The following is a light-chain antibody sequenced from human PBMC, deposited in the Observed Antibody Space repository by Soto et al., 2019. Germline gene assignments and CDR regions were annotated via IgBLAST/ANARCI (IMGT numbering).Light chain of an antibody. J-gene: IGKJ4*01. CDR2: AAS. V-gene: IGKV1-9*01. Sequence: DIQMTQSPSFLSASIGDRVTISCRASQGIRSYLAWYQQKPGKAPKLLIYAASTLQSGVPSRFSGSGSGTEFTLTIYSLQPEDFATYYCQQLNSYPLTFGGGTKVEIK. CDR1: QGIRSY. CDR3: QQLNSYPLT.